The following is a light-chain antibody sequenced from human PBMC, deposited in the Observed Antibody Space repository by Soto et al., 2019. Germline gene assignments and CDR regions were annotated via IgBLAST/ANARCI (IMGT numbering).Light chain of an antibody. V-gene: IGLV2-14*01. CDR3: SSYRATGSLLI. CDR2: EVR. J-gene: IGLJ2*01. CDR1: SSDIGGYGY. Sequence: QSVLTQPASVSGSLGQSITLSCTGTSSDIGGYGYVSWYQQSPGKAPKLIIFEVRDRPLGVSDRFSGSKSGNTASPTISGLQAEDEATYYCSSYRATGSLLIFGGGTKLTVL.